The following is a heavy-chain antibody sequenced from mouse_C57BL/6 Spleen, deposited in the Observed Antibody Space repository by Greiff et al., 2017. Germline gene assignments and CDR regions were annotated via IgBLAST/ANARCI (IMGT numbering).Heavy chain of an antibody. Sequence: VQLQQSGAELVRPGASVTLSCKASGYTFTDYEMHWVKQTPVHGLEWIGAIDPETGGTAYNQKFKGKAILTADKSSSTAYMELRSLTSEDSAVYYCTREGLYFDYWGQGTTLTVSS. CDR1: GYTFTDYE. CDR3: TREGLYFDY. CDR2: IDPETGGT. V-gene: IGHV1-15*01. J-gene: IGHJ2*01.